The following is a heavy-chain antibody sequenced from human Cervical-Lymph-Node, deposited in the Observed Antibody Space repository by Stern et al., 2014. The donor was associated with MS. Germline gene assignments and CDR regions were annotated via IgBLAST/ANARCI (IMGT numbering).Heavy chain of an antibody. CDR1: GGSISTDGYY. CDR2: IYYSGST. J-gene: IGHJ4*02. Sequence: QLQLQESGPGVAKPSQTLSLTCTVSGGSISTDGYYWTWIRQHPEKGLEWIGYIYYSGSTYYNPSLKSRVTMSLDTSKNQFSLNLSSVTAADTVIYYCARDDRGSSWYRFDFWGQGTLVTVSS. CDR3: ARDDRGSSWYRFDF. V-gene: IGHV4-31*03. D-gene: IGHD6-13*01.